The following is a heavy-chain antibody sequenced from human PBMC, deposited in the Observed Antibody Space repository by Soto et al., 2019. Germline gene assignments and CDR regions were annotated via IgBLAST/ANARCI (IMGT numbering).Heavy chain of an antibody. J-gene: IGHJ4*02. V-gene: IGHV3-21*01. CDR2: ISGSSSYI. CDR1: GFTFSSYS. Sequence: GGSLRLSCAASGFTFSSYSMNWVRQAPGKGLEWVSSISGSSSYIYYADSVKGRFTISRDNAKNSLYLQMNSLRAEDTAVYYCARDQGSYHFDYWGQGTLVTVSS. CDR3: ARDQGSYHFDY.